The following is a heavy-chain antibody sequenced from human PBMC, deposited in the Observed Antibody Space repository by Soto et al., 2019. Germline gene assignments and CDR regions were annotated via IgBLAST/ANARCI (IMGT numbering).Heavy chain of an antibody. V-gene: IGHV3-48*04. D-gene: IGHD6-13*01. CDR3: APFLWGSSWYRGMDV. Sequence: PGGSLRLSCAASGFTFRNYGMNWVRQAPGKGLEWVSYIGIGSSTKYYADSVKGRFTISRDNAKNSLYLQMNSLRAEDTAVYYCAPFLWGSSWYRGMDVWGQGTTVTVSS. CDR2: IGIGSSTK. J-gene: IGHJ6*02. CDR1: GFTFRNYG.